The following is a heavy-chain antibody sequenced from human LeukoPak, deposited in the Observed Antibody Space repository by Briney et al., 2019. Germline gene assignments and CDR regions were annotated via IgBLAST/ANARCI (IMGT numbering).Heavy chain of an antibody. CDR3: ARDRAAAGLYYYYMDV. Sequence: GGSLRLSCAASGFTFSSYGMSWVRQAPGKGLEWVSGINWNGGSTGYADSVKGRFTISRDNAKNSLYLQMNSLRAEDTALYYCARDRAAAGLYYYYMDVWGKGTTVTVSS. CDR2: INWNGGST. J-gene: IGHJ6*03. CDR1: GFTFSSYG. V-gene: IGHV3-20*04. D-gene: IGHD6-13*01.